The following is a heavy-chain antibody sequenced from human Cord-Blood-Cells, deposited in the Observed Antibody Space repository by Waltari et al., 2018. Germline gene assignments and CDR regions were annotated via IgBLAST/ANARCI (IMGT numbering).Heavy chain of an antibody. J-gene: IGHJ6*02. CDR2: INHSGST. V-gene: IGHV4-34*01. CDR3: ARGFGLVRYGMDV. D-gene: IGHD3-3*01. Sequence: QVQLQQWGAGLLKPSETLSLTCAVDGGSFSGYYWIWIRQPPGKGLEWIGEINHSGSTNYNPSLKSRVTISVDTSKNQFSLKLSSVTAAVTAVYYCARGFGLVRYGMDVWGQGTTVTVSS. CDR1: GGSFSGYY.